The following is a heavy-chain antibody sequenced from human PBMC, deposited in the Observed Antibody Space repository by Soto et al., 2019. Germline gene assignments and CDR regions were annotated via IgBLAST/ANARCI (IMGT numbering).Heavy chain of an antibody. CDR2: INAGNGNT. J-gene: IGHJ4*02. V-gene: IGHV1-3*01. CDR1: GYTFSGYA. D-gene: IGHD3-16*02. CDR3: ARGQRDSFGGLVVQSPFDS. Sequence: ASVKVSCKASGYTFSGYAMHWVRQAPGQRLEWMGWINAGNGNTKYSEMFQGRFTISRDASASISHMELSSLTSEDTALYYCARGQRDSFGGLVVQSPFDSWGQGTLVTVSS.